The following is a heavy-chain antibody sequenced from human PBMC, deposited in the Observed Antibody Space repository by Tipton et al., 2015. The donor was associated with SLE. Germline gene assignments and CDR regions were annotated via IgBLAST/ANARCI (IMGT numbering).Heavy chain of an antibody. CDR3: AREGGSGSWYGHYYYMDV. CDR1: GFTFSSYW. D-gene: IGHD6-13*01. CDR2: IKQDGSEK. Sequence: QLVQSGGGLVQPGGSLRLSCAASGFTFSSYWMSWVRQAPGKGLKWVANIKQDGSEKYYVDSVKGRFSISRDNAKNSLYLQMNSLRAEDTALYYCAREGGSGSWYGHYYYMDVWGKGTTVTVSS. V-gene: IGHV3-7*01. J-gene: IGHJ6*03.